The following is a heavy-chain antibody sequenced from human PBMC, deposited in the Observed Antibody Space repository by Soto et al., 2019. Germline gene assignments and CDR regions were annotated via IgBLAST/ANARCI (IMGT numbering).Heavy chain of an antibody. J-gene: IGHJ4*02. D-gene: IGHD6-6*01. CDR1: GGSISSYY. CDR3: VREGVVAARHFDD. Sequence: PGTLSLTCSVSGGSISSYYWSGSRQPPGKGLEWIGYIYYSGSTNYNPSLKSRVTISVDTSKNQFSLKLSSVTAADTAVYYCVREGVVAARHFDDWGQGTLVTVSS. V-gene: IGHV4-59*01. CDR2: IYYSGST.